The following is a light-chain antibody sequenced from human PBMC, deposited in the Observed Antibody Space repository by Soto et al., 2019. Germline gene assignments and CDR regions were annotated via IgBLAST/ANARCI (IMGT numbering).Light chain of an antibody. V-gene: IGLV2-23*01. Sequence: QSALTQPASVSGSPGQSITISCTGTSSDVGSYNLVSWYQQHPGKAPKLMISEGNKRPSGISNRFSGSKSGNTASLTISGLQAEDEAVYYCCSFATSGTWVFGGGTQLTVL. CDR2: EGN. J-gene: IGLJ3*02. CDR1: SSDVGSYNL. CDR3: CSFATSGTWV.